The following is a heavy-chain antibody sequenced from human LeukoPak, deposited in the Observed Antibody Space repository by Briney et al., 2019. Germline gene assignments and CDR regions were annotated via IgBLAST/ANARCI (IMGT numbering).Heavy chain of an antibody. V-gene: IGHV3-30-3*02. D-gene: IGHD6-13*01. Sequence: PGGSLRLSCAASGFTFSSYAMHWVRQAPGKGLEWVAVISYDGSNKYYADSVKGRFTISRDNSKNTLYLQMNSLRAEDTAVYYCAKPSSSPGYWGQGTLVTVSS. CDR3: AKPSSSPGY. J-gene: IGHJ4*02. CDR2: ISYDGSNK. CDR1: GFTFSSYA.